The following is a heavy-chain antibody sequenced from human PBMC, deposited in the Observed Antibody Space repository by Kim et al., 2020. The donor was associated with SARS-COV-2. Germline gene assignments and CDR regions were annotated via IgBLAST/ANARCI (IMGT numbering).Heavy chain of an antibody. CDR3: ARGGKQQLGQGNY. Sequence: YAQGFTGRFVFSLDTSVSTAYLQISSLKAEDTAVYYCARGGKQQLGQGNYWGQGTLVTVSS. J-gene: IGHJ4*02. V-gene: IGHV7-4-1*02. D-gene: IGHD6-13*01.